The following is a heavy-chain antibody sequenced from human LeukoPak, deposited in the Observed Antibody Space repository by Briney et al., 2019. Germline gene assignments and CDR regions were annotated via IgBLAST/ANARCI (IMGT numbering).Heavy chain of an antibody. J-gene: IGHJ4*02. Sequence: GASVKVSCKASGYTFTSYAMHWVRQAPGQGLEWMGWIGAYNGNTNYAQKLQGRVTMTTDTSTSTAYMELRSLRSDDTAVYYCAGSRYDILTGYFYWGQGTLVTVSS. CDR1: GYTFTSYA. V-gene: IGHV1-18*01. CDR2: IGAYNGNT. D-gene: IGHD3-9*01. CDR3: AGSRYDILTGYFY.